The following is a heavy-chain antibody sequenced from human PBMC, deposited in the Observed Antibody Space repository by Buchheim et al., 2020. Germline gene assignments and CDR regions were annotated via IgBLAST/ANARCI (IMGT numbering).Heavy chain of an antibody. D-gene: IGHD6-19*01. CDR1: GFTFSSYG. CDR2: ISYDGSNK. CDR3: AKDHVSSVWLGYFDY. J-gene: IGHJ4*02. V-gene: IGHV3-30*18. Sequence: QVQLVESGGGVVQPGRSLRLSCAASGFTFSSYGMHWVRQAPGKGLEWVAVISYDGSNKYYADSVKGRFTISRDNSKNTLYLQMNSLRAEDTAVYYCAKDHVSSVWLGYFDYWGQGTL.